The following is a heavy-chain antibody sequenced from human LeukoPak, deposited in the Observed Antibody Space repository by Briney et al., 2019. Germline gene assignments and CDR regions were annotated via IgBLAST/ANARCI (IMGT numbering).Heavy chain of an antibody. J-gene: IGHJ6*03. CDR2: INPTGGST. Sequence: ASVKVSCKASEYTFTDYYIHWVRQAPGQGLEWMGLINPTGGSTGYAQKFQGRVTMTRDMSTSTDYMELSSLRSEDTAVYYCARHGLYYYYMDVWGKGTTVTISS. CDR1: EYTFTDYY. V-gene: IGHV1-46*01. CDR3: ARHGLYYYYMDV.